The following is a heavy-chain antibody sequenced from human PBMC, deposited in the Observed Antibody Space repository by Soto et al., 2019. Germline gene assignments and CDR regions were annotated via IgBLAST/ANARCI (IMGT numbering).Heavy chain of an antibody. CDR2: IIPIFGTA. CDR3: ARHSYCSSTSCYDFGMGV. J-gene: IGHJ6*02. V-gene: IGHV1-69*13. Sequence: SVKVSCKASGGTFSSYAISWVRQAPGQGLEWMGGIIPIFGTANYAQKFQGRVTITADESTSTAYMELSSLRSEDTAMYYCARHSYCSSTSCYDFGMGVWGQGTTVTVSS. D-gene: IGHD2-2*01. CDR1: GGTFSSYA.